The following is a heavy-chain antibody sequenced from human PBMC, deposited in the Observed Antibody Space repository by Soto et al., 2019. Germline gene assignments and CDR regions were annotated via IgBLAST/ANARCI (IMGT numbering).Heavy chain of an antibody. V-gene: IGHV3-23*01. J-gene: IGHJ4*02. CDR3: AKRPLDLLCFDF. CDR1: GFTFSNYA. Sequence: GGSLRLSCAASGFTFSNYAMSWVRQAPGKGLEWVSTISGNGGSTYYADSVKGRFTISRDNSKNTLFLQMNSLRAEDTAVYYCAKRPLDLLCFDFWGQGTLVTVSS. CDR2: ISGNGGST.